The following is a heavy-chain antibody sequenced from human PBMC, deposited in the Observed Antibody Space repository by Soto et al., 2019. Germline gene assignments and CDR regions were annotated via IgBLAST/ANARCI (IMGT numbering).Heavy chain of an antibody. CDR2: INPSSGST. D-gene: IGHD1-26*01. Sequence: GASVKVSCKASGYTFTTYYMYWVRQAPGQGLEWMGIINPSSGSTGYAQKFQGRVTMTRDTSTSTVYMELSSLRPEDTAMYYCARATRLVAAAGHDALDIWGQGTKVTVSS. V-gene: IGHV1-46*01. CDR3: ARATRLVAAAGHDALDI. J-gene: IGHJ3*02. CDR1: GYTFTTYY.